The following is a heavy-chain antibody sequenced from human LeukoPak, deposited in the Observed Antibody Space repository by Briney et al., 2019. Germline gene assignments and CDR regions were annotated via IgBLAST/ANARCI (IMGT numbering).Heavy chain of an antibody. CDR1: GFTFTSYS. D-gene: IGHD1-26*01. CDR3: AKGGKWDVTPFDY. Sequence: GGSLRLSCAASGFTFTSYSMNWVRQAPGKGLEWVSIISGGGGSTYYADSVKGRFTISRDNSKNTLYLQVNSLRAEDTAVYYCAKGGKWDVTPFDYWGQGTLVTVSS. J-gene: IGHJ4*02. V-gene: IGHV3-23*01. CDR2: ISGGGGST.